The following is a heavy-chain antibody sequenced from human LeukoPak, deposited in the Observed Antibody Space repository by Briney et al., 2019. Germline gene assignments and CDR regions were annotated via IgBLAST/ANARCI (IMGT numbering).Heavy chain of an antibody. J-gene: IGHJ5*02. D-gene: IGHD3-22*01. V-gene: IGHV4-4*07. CDR1: GGSISSYY. CDR2: IYSSGST. CDR3: ARDFSYDSSDYPP. Sequence: SETLSLTCTVSGGSISSYYWSWIRQPAGKGLEWIGRIYSSGSTNYNPSLKSRVTTSVDTSKNQFSLKLSSVTAADTAVYYCARDFSYDSSDYPPWGQGTLVTVSS.